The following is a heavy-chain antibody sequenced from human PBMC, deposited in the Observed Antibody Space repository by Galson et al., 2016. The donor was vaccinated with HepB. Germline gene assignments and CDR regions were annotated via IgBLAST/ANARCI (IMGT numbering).Heavy chain of an antibody. Sequence: QSGAEVKKPGESLKISCKGSGYTFSSYWIAWVRQTPGTGLEWMGIIYPADSDTRYSPSFQGQVTISVDKSINTAYLPWGGLKASDSAMYYCARPYYDTSPWAVNGFALWGQGTMVTVSS. D-gene: IGHD3-22*01. J-gene: IGHJ3*01. V-gene: IGHV5-51*01. CDR2: IYPADSDT. CDR3: ARPYYDTSPWAVNGFAL. CDR1: GYTFSSYW.